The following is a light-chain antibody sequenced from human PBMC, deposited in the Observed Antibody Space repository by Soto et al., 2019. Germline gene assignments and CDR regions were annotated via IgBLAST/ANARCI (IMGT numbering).Light chain of an antibody. V-gene: IGKV1-5*03. CDR1: QSISSW. CDR3: QQYNSYLTWT. Sequence: DIQMTQSPSTLSASVGDRVTITCRASQSISSWLAWYQQKPGKAPKLLIYKASSLESGVPSRCSGSGSGTEFTLTISSLQPNDFATYYCQQYNSYLTWTFGQRTKVEIK. CDR2: KAS. J-gene: IGKJ1*01.